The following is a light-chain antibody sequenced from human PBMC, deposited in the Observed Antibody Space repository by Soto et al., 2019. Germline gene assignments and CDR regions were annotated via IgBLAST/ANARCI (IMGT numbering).Light chain of an antibody. V-gene: IGKV1-39*01. CDR1: QSISSY. CDR3: QQYSSYWT. Sequence: DIQMTQSPSSLSASVGDRVTITCRASQSISSYLNWYQQKPGKAPKLLIYAASSLQSGVPSRFSGSGSGTEFTLTISSLQPDDFATYYCQQYSSYWTFDQGTKVDI. CDR2: AAS. J-gene: IGKJ1*01.